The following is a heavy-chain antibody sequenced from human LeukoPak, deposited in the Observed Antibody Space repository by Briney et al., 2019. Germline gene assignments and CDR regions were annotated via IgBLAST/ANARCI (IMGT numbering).Heavy chain of an antibody. Sequence: GGSLRLSCAASGFTFTRYWMHWVRQVPGKGLDWVSRINEDGSITTHADSVRGRFTISRDNARDTLYLQMNSLRSEDTAVYYCARDLGGIAGSWGQGTLVPVSS. V-gene: IGHV3-74*01. CDR2: INEDGSIT. CDR1: GFTFTRYW. CDR3: ARDLGGIAGS. D-gene: IGHD1-26*01. J-gene: IGHJ4*02.